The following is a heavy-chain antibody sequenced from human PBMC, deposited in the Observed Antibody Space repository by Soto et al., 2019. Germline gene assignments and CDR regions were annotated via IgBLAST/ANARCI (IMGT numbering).Heavy chain of an antibody. CDR1: GFTFSNTW. Sequence: PGGSLRLSCAASGFTFSNTWMNWVRQAPGKGLEWVGRIDNAGSSARYADSVKGRFTISRDNAKNTVYLQMNSLRAEDTAVYYCTRVGGSVSGMDVWGQGTTVTVSS. D-gene: IGHD1-26*01. V-gene: IGHV3-74*01. CDR3: TRVGGSVSGMDV. CDR2: IDNAGSSA. J-gene: IGHJ6*02.